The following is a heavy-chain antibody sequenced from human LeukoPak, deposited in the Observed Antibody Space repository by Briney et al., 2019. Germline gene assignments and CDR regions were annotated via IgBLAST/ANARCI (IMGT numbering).Heavy chain of an antibody. CDR1: GYTFTSYG. D-gene: IGHD3-3*01. CDR3: ARARRFLEWMVYYFDY. J-gene: IGHJ4*02. V-gene: IGHV1-18*01. Sequence: ASVKVSCKASGYTFTSYGISWVRQAPGQGLEWMGWISAYNGNTNYAQKLQSRVTMTTDTSTSTAYMELRSLRSDDTAVYYCARARRFLEWMVYYFDYWGQGTLVTVSS. CDR2: ISAYNGNT.